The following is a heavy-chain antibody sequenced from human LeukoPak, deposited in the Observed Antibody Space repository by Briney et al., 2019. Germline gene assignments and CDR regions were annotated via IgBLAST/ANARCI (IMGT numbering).Heavy chain of an antibody. CDR1: GGSISSYY. CDR2: IYYSGST. Sequence: SETLSLTCTVSGGSISSYYWSWIRQPPGKGLEWIGYIYYSGSTNYNPSLKSRVTISVDTSKNQFSLKLSSMTAADTAVYYCVRDGPLHNYVNTWFPPDAFDFWGQGTPLIVSS. V-gene: IGHV4-59*12. CDR3: VRDGPLHNYVNTWFPPDAFDF. J-gene: IGHJ3*01. D-gene: IGHD5-24*01.